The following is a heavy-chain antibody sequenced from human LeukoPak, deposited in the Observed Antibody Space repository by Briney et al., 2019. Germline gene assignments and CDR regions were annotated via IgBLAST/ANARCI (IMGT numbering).Heavy chain of an antibody. Sequence: PSETLSLTCTVSGGSISSGGYYWSWIRQHPGKGLEWIGYIYYSGSTYYNSSLKSRVTISVDTSKNHFSLRLSSVTAADTAVYFCARQGPGMAPRAHYFDYWGQGTLVTVSS. J-gene: IGHJ4*02. CDR3: ARQGPGMAPRAHYFDY. CDR2: IYYSGST. V-gene: IGHV4-39*01. CDR1: GGSISSGGYY. D-gene: IGHD5-24*01.